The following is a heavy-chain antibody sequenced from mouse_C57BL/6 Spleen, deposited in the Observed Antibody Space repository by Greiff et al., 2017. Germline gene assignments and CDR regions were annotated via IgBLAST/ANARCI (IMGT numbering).Heavy chain of an antibody. Sequence: VQRVESGPGLVAPSQSLSITCTVSGFSLTSYGVSWVRQPPGKGLEWLGVIWGDGSTNYHSAIISRLSISKDNSKSQVFLILNSLQSDDTAAYYCAKGGNGEYVPFDYWGQGTTLTVSS. CDR1: GFSLTSYG. D-gene: IGHD2-13*01. CDR2: IWGDGST. J-gene: IGHJ2*01. CDR3: AKGGNGEYVPFDY. V-gene: IGHV2-3*01.